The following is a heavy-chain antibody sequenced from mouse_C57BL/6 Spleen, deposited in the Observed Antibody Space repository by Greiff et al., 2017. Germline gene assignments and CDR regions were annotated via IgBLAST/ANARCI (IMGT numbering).Heavy chain of an antibody. CDR2: ISYSGST. CDR1: GYSITSGYD. CDR3: ARDSDYDGFAY. J-gene: IGHJ3*01. Sequence: EVKLQESGPGMVKPSQSLSLTCTVTGYSITSGYDWHWIRHFPGNKLEWMGYISYSGSTNYNPSLKSRISITHDTSKNHFFLKLNSVTTEDTATYYCARDSDYDGFAYWGQGTLVTVSA. V-gene: IGHV3-1*01. D-gene: IGHD2-4*01.